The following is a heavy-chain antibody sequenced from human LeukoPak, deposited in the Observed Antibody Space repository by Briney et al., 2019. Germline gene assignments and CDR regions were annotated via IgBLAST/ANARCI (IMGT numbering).Heavy chain of an antibody. V-gene: IGHV1-69*13. CDR1: GGNLSSYA. Sequence: SVKVSCKASGGNLSSYAMTWVRQAPGQGLEWMGGIIPFFATTNYAQKFQGRVTVTADESTSTSYMELTSLRSDDTAVYYCVRGLGYCTAGNCYLFGMDVWGQGTTVTVSS. CDR2: IIPFFATT. J-gene: IGHJ6*02. CDR3: VRGLGYCTAGNCYLFGMDV. D-gene: IGHD2-8*02.